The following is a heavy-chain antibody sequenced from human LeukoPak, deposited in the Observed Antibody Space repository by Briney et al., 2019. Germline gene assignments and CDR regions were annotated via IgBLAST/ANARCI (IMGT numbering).Heavy chain of an antibody. CDR3: AKRKTELWFGESPFDY. CDR1: GFTFSSYG. D-gene: IGHD3-10*01. V-gene: IGHV3-30*18. J-gene: IGHJ4*02. CDR2: ISYDGSNK. Sequence: GGSLRLSCAASGFTFSSYGMHWVRQAPGKGLEWVAVISYDGSNKYYADSVKGRFTISRDNSKNTLYLQMNSLRAEDTAVYYCAKRKTELWFGESPFDYWGQGTLVTVSS.